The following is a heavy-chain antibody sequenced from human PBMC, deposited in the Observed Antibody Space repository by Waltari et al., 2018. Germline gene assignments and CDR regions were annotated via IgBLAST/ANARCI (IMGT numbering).Heavy chain of an antibody. CDR3: ARGHYGSVSYYNGDHYYGMDV. D-gene: IGHD3-10*01. CDR1: GFTVSRNY. J-gene: IGHJ6*02. V-gene: IGHV3-53*01. CDR2: IYSGGST. Sequence: EVQLVESGGGLIQPGGSLRLSCAASGFTVSRNYMSWVRQAPGKGLEWVSVIYSGGSTDYADAGKGRFTISRDNSKNTLYLQMNSLRAEDTAVYYCARGHYGSVSYYNGDHYYGMDVWGQGTTVTVSS.